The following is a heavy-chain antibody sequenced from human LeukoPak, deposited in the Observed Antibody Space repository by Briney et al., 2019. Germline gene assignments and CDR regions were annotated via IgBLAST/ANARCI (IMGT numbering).Heavy chain of an antibody. D-gene: IGHD5-12*01. J-gene: IGHJ4*02. CDR1: GFIFSSCA. CDR3: AKHRGRDGGYPFDY. Sequence: GGSLRLSCATSGFIFSSCAMSWVRQAPGKGLEWVSVISGSGGSTNYAESVKGRFTISRDNSKNTLYLQMNSLGVEDTAVYYCAKHRGRDGGYPFDYWGQGTLVTVSS. V-gene: IGHV3-23*01. CDR2: ISGSGGST.